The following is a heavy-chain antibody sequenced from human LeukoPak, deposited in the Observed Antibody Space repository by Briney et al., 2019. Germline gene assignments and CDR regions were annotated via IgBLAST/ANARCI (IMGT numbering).Heavy chain of an antibody. CDR2: IYSGGST. CDR3: ARVRSTSSMVRGVIMHQYYFDY. V-gene: IGHV3-66*02. D-gene: IGHD3-10*01. CDR1: GFTVSSNY. Sequence: RAGGSLRLSCAASGFTVSSNYMSWVRQAPGKGLERVSVIYSGGSTYYADSVKGRFTISRDNSKNTLYLQMNSLRAEDTAVYYCARVRSTSSMVRGVIMHQYYFDYWGQGTLVTVSS. J-gene: IGHJ4*02.